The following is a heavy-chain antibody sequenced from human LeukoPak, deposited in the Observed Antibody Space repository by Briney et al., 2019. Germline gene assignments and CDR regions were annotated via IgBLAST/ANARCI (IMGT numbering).Heavy chain of an antibody. CDR1: GFTFSDYY. CDR2: ISSSGSTI. CDR3: ARDQVAAAGHDY. V-gene: IGHV3-11*04. Sequence: SGGSLRLSCAASGFTFSDYYMSWIRQAPGKGLEWVSYISSSGSTIYYADSLKGRFTISRDNAKNSLYLQMNSLRAEDTAVYYCARDQVAAAGHDYWGQGTLVTVSS. D-gene: IGHD6-13*01. J-gene: IGHJ4*02.